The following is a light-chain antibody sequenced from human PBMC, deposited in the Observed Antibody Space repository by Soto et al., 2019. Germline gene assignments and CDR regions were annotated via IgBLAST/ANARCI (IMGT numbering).Light chain of an antibody. CDR2: DVS. V-gene: IGKV3-11*01. CDR3: QESYITPHT. Sequence: IVWTQSPSTLSLAPGKRATLSCRASQNISNYLIWYQQKPGQAPRLLIYDVSNRATGIPARFSGSGSGTDFTLTISSLQPEDFATYYCQESYITPHTFGQGTKVDIK. J-gene: IGKJ2*01. CDR1: QNISNY.